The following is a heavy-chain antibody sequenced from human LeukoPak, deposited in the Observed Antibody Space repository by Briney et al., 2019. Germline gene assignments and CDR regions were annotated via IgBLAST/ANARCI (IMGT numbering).Heavy chain of an antibody. Sequence: SETLSLTCTVSGGSISHYYWSWIRQPPGEGLEWIGYIYYSGSTNYNPSLKSRVTISVDTSNNQFSLRLSSVTAADTAVYYCARDPFGSNAFDIWGQGTVVAVSS. CDR3: ARDPFGSNAFDI. J-gene: IGHJ3*02. D-gene: IGHD3-10*01. CDR1: GGSISHYY. CDR2: IYYSGST. V-gene: IGHV4-59*01.